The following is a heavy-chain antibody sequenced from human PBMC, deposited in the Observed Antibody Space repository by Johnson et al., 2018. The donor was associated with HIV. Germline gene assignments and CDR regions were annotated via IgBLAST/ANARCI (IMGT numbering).Heavy chain of an antibody. CDR1: GFTFSSYD. Sequence: VQLVESGGGVVQPGRSLRLSCAASGFTFSSYDMHWVRQATGKGLEWVSAIGTAGDTYYPGSVKGRFTISRENAKNSLYLQMNSLRAEDTAVYYCAREGRTGPDTFDIWGQGTMVTVSS. V-gene: IGHV3-13*01. J-gene: IGHJ3*02. CDR3: AREGRTGPDTFDI. CDR2: IGTAGDT.